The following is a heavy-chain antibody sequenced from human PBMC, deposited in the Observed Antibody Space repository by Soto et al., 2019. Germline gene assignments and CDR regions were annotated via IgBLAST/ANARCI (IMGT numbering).Heavy chain of an antibody. J-gene: IGHJ6*02. V-gene: IGHV4-4*02. CDR3: ATSSGSAYGLDV. CDR2: IYHTGTT. D-gene: IGHD3-10*01. Sequence: AAETLSLTCAVSAGSISTTNCYGLFRQPPGMVLEWIGEIYHTGTTTYNPSLKSRVTMSVDTSKNQFSLRLSFVTAADTAVYYCATSSGSAYGLDVWGPGATVTVSS. CDR1: AGSISTTNC.